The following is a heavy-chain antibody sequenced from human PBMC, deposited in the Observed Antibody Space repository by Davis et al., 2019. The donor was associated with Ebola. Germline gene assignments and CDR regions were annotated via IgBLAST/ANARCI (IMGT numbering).Heavy chain of an antibody. V-gene: IGHV4-39*07. D-gene: IGHD1-26*01. J-gene: IGHJ4*02. CDR2: IYYSGST. Sequence: MPGGSLRLSCTVSGASISRTTNYYWGWIRQSPGKGLEWIGSIYYSGSTFYNPSLKSRVTMSVDTSKKQFSLKLSSVTAVDTAVYYCARTLSRGGADFDYWGQGTLVTVSS. CDR1: GASISRTTNYY. CDR3: ARTLSRGGADFDY.